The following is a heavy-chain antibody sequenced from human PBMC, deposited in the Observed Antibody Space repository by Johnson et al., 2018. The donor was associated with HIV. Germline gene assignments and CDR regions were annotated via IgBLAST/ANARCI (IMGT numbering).Heavy chain of an antibody. CDR3: ARSQTMIVDGADAFDI. CDR1: GVTFDDYV. CDR2: INWNGGST. D-gene: IGHD3-22*01. Sequence: VQLVDSGGGLVQPGRSLRLSCAASGVTFDDYVMHWVRQVPGKGLEWVSGINWNGGSTGYADSVKGRFTISRDNAKNSLYLQMNSLRAEDTAFYYCARSQTMIVDGADAFDIWGQGTMVTVSS. V-gene: IGHV3-20*04. J-gene: IGHJ3*02.